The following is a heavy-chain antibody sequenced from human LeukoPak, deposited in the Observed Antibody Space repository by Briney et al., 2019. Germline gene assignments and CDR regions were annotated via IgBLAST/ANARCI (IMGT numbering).Heavy chain of an antibody. J-gene: IGHJ4*02. CDR3: AREDDYYDSSGYYYYFDY. CDR1: GGTFSSYA. D-gene: IGHD3-22*01. Sequence: SVNVSCTASGGTFSSYAISWVRQAPGQGLEWMGRIIPILGIANYAQKFQGRVTITADKSTSTAYMELSSLRSEDTAVYYCAREDDYYDSSGYYYYFDYWGQGTLVTVSS. V-gene: IGHV1-69*04. CDR2: IIPILGIA.